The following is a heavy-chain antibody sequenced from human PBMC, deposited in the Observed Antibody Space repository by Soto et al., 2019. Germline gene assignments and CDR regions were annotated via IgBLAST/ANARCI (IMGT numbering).Heavy chain of an antibody. CDR1: EFTFSSYG. CDR3: ASADPST. J-gene: IGHJ5*02. Sequence: GSLRLSGAASEFTFSSYGMHWVRQAPGKGLEWVAVIWYDGSNKYYADSVKGRFTISRDNSKNTLYLQMNSLRAEDTAVYYCASADPSTWGQGTLVTVSS. V-gene: IGHV3-33*01. CDR2: IWYDGSNK.